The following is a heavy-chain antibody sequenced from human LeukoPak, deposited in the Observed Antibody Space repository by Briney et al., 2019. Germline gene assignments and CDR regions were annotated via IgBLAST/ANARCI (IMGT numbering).Heavy chain of an antibody. CDR2: INHSGST. V-gene: IGHV4-34*01. CDR1: GGSFSGCY. CDR3: ASRGDVWFDP. J-gene: IGHJ5*02. D-gene: IGHD3-10*01. Sequence: SETLSLTCAVYGGSFSGCYWSWIRQPPGKWLEWIGEINHSGSTNYNPSLKSRVTISVDTSKNQFSLKLSSVSAADTAVYYCASRGDVWFDPWGQGTLVTVSS.